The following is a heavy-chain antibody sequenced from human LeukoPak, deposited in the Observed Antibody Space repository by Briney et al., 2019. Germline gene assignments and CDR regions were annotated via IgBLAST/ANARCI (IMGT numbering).Heavy chain of an antibody. V-gene: IGHV4-39*07. J-gene: IGHJ6*03. CDR1: GGSISSSSYY. CDR2: IYYSGST. CDR3: ARVDWLVVPAAIEVYYYYYYMDV. D-gene: IGHD2-2*01. Sequence: SETLSLTCTVSGGSISSSSYYWGWIRQPPGKGLEWIGSIYYSGSTYYNPSLKSRVTISVDTSKNQFSLKLSSVTAADTAVYYCARVDWLVVPAAIEVYYYYYYMDVWGKGTTVTVSS.